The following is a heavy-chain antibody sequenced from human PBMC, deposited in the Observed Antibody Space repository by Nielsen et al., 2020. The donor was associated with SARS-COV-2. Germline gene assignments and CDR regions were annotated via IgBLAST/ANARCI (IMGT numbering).Heavy chain of an antibody. Sequence: SETLSLTCAVSGGSISSGGYSWSWVRQPPGKGLEWIGEIYHSGSTNYNPSLKSRVTISVDKSKNQFSLKLSSVTAADTAVYYCAGGSYYYYMDVWGKGTTVTVSS. CDR3: AGGSYYYYMDV. V-gene: IGHV4-30-2*01. CDR1: GGSISSGGYS. D-gene: IGHD1-26*01. CDR2: IYHSGST. J-gene: IGHJ6*03.